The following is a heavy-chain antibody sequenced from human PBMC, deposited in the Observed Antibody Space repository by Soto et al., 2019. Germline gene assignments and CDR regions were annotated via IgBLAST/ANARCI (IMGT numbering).Heavy chain of an antibody. V-gene: IGHV1-18*01. Sequence: ASVKVSCKTSGYTFTSYGITWVRRAPGQGLEWMGWITTDKGKTTYAQKFQGRVTMTTDISTSTAYMELRSLRSDDTAVYYCATRSPAFDYWGQGTLVTVSS. CDR3: ATRSPAFDY. CDR2: ITTDKGKT. J-gene: IGHJ4*02. CDR1: GYTFTSYG.